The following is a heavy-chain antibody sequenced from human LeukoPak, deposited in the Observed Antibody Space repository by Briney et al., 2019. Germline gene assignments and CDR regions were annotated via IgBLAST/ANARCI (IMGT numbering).Heavy chain of an antibody. CDR3: ARAATGYYYYYMDV. V-gene: IGHV1-8*03. CDR2: MNPNSGNT. CDR1: GYTFTSYD. Sequence: ASVKVSCKASGYTFTSYDINWVRQATGQGLEWMGWMNPNSGNTGYAQKFRGRVTITRNTSISTAYMELSSLRSEDTAVYYCARAATGYYYYYMDVWGKGTTVTVSS. D-gene: IGHD1-26*01. J-gene: IGHJ6*03.